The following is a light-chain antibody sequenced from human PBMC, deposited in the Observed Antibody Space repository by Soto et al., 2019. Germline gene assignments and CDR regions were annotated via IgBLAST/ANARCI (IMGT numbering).Light chain of an antibody. V-gene: IGLV4-69*01. Sequence: QLVRAQSPSASASLGASVKLTCTLSSGHNSYAIAWHQQQPEKGPRYLMKLNSDGSHSKGDGIPDRFSGSSSGAERYLTISSLQSEDEADYYCQTWGTGIHYVFGTGTKLTVL. J-gene: IGLJ1*01. CDR2: LNSDGSH. CDR1: SGHNSYA. CDR3: QTWGTGIHYV.